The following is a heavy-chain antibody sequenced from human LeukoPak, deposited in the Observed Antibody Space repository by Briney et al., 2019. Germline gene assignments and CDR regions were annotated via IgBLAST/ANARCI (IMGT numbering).Heavy chain of an antibody. CDR3: TRAVAADDFSPGY. CDR1: GFTFSSYS. J-gene: IGHJ4*02. CDR2: ISSTSRYI. V-gene: IGHV3-21*01. Sequence: GGSLRLSFVASGFTFSSYSMNWVRQAPGKGLDWVSCISSTSRYIYYADSVKGRFTISRDNAKNSVYLQMNSLRAEDTAVYYCTRAVAADDFSPGYWGQGTLLTVSS. D-gene: IGHD3/OR15-3a*01.